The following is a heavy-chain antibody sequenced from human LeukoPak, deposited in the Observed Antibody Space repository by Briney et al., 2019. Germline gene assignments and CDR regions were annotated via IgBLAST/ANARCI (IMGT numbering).Heavy chain of an antibody. J-gene: IGHJ6*02. V-gene: IGHV1-69*13. CDR1: GGTFSSYA. CDR3: ARELERWLQPVYGMDV. Sequence: GASVKVSCKASGGTFSSYAISWVRQAPGQGLEWMGGIIPIFGTANYAQKFRGRVTITADESTSTAYMELSSLRSEDTAVYYCARELERWLQPVYGMDVWGQGTTVTVSS. CDR2: IIPIFGTA. D-gene: IGHD5-24*01.